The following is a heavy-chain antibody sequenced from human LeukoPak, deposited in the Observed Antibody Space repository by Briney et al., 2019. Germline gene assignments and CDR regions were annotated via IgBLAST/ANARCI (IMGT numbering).Heavy chain of an antibody. Sequence: SETLSLTCTVTGGYITNYYWSWVRQPPGKGLEWIGYIYTSETTNCNPSLKSRVTISVDTSKNQFSLKLSSVTAADTAVYYCASGNDYSNYVDYWGQGTLVTVSS. CDR3: ASGNDYSNYVDY. D-gene: IGHD4-11*01. CDR1: GGYITNYY. J-gene: IGHJ4*02. CDR2: IYTSETT. V-gene: IGHV4-4*09.